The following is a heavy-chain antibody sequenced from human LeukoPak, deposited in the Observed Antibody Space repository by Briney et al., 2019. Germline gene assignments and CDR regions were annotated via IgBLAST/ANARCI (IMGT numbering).Heavy chain of an antibody. CDR2: IIPIFGTA. D-gene: IGHD2-2*01. CDR3: ARGQDIVVVPAGYYYYYMDV. J-gene: IGHJ6*03. Sequence: ASVKVSCTAYGGTFSSYAISWVRQAPGQGLEWMGGIIPIFGTANYAQKFQGRVTITTDESTSTAYMELSSLRSEDTAVYYCARGQDIVVVPAGYYYYYMDVWGKGTTVTVSS. V-gene: IGHV1-69*05. CDR1: GGTFSSYA.